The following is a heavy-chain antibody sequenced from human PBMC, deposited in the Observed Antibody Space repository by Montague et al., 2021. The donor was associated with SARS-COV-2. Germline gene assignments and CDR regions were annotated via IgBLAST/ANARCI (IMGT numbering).Heavy chain of an antibody. CDR2: IYYSGST. J-gene: IGHJ5*02. Sequence: SETLSLTCTVSGGSISSSSYYWGWIRQPPGKGLEWIGSIYYSGSTYYNPSLKSRVTISVDTSKNQFSLKLGSVTAADTAVYYCAGLGSPRITIFGVVTHNWFDPWGQGTLVTVSS. CDR1: GGSISSSSYY. D-gene: IGHD3-3*01. CDR3: AGLGSPRITIFGVVTHNWFDP. V-gene: IGHV4-39*01.